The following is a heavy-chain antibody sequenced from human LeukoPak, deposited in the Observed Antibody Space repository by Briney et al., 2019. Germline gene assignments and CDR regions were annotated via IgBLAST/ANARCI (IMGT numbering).Heavy chain of an antibody. CDR2: ISSNGGST. CDR3: ARVTAKHYFDY. J-gene: IGHJ4*02. V-gene: IGHV3-64*04. Sequence: PGGSLRLSCSASGFTFSSYAMHWVRQAPGKGLEYVSAISSNGGSTYYADSVKGRFTISRDNSKNSLYLQMNSLRAEDTAVYYCARVTAKHYFDYWGQGTLVTVSS. CDR1: GFTFSSYA. D-gene: IGHD5-18*01.